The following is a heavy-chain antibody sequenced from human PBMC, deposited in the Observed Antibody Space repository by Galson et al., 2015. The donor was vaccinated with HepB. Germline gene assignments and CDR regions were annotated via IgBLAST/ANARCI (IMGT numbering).Heavy chain of an antibody. J-gene: IGHJ3*02. D-gene: IGHD2-15*01. CDR1: GHTFTSGY. Sequence: SVKVSCKASGHTFTSGYIHWVRQAPGQGLEWMGIINSSGGNTNYAQKFQGRVSMTRDTSTSTVYMELSSLRSEDTAVYYCAREGMDCSGGSCNEGLFLHFDTWGPGAMVTVSS. CDR2: INSSGGNT. CDR3: AREGMDCSGGSCNEGLFLHFDT. V-gene: IGHV1-46*01.